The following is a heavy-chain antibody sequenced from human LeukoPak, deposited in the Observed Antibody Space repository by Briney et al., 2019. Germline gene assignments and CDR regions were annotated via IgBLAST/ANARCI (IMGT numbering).Heavy chain of an antibody. J-gene: IGHJ3*02. Sequence: PGGSLRLSCAASGFTVRSNYMSWVRQAPGKGLEWVSVIYSGGSTYYADSVKGRFTISRDNSKNTLCLQMNSLRAEDTAVYYCARELAVSDAFDIWGQGTMVAVSS. V-gene: IGHV3-66*01. CDR1: GFTVRSNY. CDR2: IYSGGST. CDR3: ARELAVSDAFDI.